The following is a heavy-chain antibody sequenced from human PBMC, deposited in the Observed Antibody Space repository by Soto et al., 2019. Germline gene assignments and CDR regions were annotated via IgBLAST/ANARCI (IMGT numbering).Heavy chain of an antibody. CDR1: GFSFSDHY. J-gene: IGHJ4*02. CDR2: TRNKAYSFTT. CDR3: VTSIPSTKWSYFDS. V-gene: IGHV3-72*01. Sequence: GGSLRLSCAASGFSFSDHYMNWVRQAPGKGLEWVGRTRNKAYSFTTEYAPALKGRFTISRDDSADSLYLQMNSLKTEDTALYYCVTSIPSTKWSYFDSWGRGTLVTVSS. D-gene: IGHD2-15*01.